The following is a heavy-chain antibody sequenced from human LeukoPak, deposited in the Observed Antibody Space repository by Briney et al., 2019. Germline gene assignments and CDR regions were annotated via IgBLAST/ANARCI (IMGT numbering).Heavy chain of an antibody. CDR3: AREDWYSSGRGWFDP. D-gene: IGHD6-19*01. CDR2: IYPGDSDT. V-gene: IGHV5-51*01. CDR1: GYSFTSYW. J-gene: IGHJ5*02. Sequence: GESLKISCKGSGYSFTSYWIGWVRQMPGKGLEWMGIIYPGDSDTRYSPSFQGQVTISADKSISTAYLQWSSLKASDTAMYYCAREDWYSSGRGWFDPWGQGTLVTVSS.